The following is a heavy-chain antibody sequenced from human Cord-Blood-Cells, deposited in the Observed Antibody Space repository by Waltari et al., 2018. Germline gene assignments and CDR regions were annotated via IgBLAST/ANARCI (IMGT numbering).Heavy chain of an antibody. Sequence: QVQLQESGQGLVKPSENLSLTCPVSGGSISRYYWRWLRQPPGKGLEWIGYIYYSGSTNYSPSLKSRVTISVDTSKSQFSLKLSSVTAADTAVYYCARVRANFFDYWGQGTLVTVSS. CDR3: ARVRANFFDY. CDR2: IYYSGST. D-gene: IGHD3-10*01. CDR1: GGSISRYY. V-gene: IGHV4-59*01. J-gene: IGHJ4*02.